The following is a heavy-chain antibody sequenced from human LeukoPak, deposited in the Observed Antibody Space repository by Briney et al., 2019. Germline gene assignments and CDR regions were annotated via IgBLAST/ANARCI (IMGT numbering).Heavy chain of an antibody. CDR3: ARDLGAWSITMMVVVPSYMDV. CDR1: NSSISSDYY. CDR2: IYHSGST. J-gene: IGHJ6*03. Sequence: PSETLSLTCIVSNSSISSDYYWGWIRQPPGKGLEWIGFIYHSGSTYYNPSLKSRVTISVDTSKNQFSLKLSSVTAADTAVYYCARDLGAWSITMMVVVPSYMDVWGKGTTVTVSS. V-gene: IGHV4-38-2*02. D-gene: IGHD3-22*01.